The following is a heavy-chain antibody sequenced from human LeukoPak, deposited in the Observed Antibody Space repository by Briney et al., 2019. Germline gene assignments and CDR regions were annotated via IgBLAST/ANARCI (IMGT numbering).Heavy chain of an antibody. V-gene: IGHV1-18*01. J-gene: IGHJ4*02. CDR3: ARDPRRGYSYDTLDY. D-gene: IGHD5-18*01. CDR1: GYTFTSYG. Sequence: ASVKVSCKASGYTFTSYGISWVRQAPGQGLAWMGWISAYNGNTNYAQKLQGRVTMTTDTSTRTAYMELRSLRSDDTAVYYCARDPRRGYSYDTLDYWGQGTLVTVSS. CDR2: ISAYNGNT.